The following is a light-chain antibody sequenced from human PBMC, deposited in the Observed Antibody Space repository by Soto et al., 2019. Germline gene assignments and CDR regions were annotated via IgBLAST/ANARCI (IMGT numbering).Light chain of an antibody. CDR3: QQSYSTPYT. CDR2: AAS. CDR1: QNISIY. Sequence: DIQMTQSPSSLSASVGDRVTITCRASQNISIYLNWYQQNPGKAPKLLIHAASSLQSGVPSRFSGSGSETDFTLTISSLQPEDIASYYCQQSYSTPYTVGQGTKVDSK. V-gene: IGKV1-39*01. J-gene: IGKJ2*01.